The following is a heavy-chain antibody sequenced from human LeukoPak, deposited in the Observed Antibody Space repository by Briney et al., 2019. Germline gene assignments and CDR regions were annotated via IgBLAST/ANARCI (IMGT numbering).Heavy chain of an antibody. V-gene: IGHV1-8*01. CDR2: MNPNSGKT. D-gene: IGHD4-17*01. Sequence: ASVKVSCKASGYTFTSYDINWVRQATGQGLEWMGWMNPNSGKTGYAQKFQGRVTMTRNTSISTAYMELSRLRSDDTAVYYCARGTDYGDYGGTWFYYYYMDVWGEGTTVTVSS. CDR1: GYTFTSYD. CDR3: ARGTDYGDYGGTWFYYYYMDV. J-gene: IGHJ6*03.